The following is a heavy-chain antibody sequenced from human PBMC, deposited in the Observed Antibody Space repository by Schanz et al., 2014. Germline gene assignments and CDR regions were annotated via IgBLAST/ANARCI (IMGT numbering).Heavy chain of an antibody. J-gene: IGHJ6*02. CDR1: GGSISRGFYS. CDR3: AREDRYYHGLDV. V-gene: IGHV4-30-2*01. Sequence: QLQLQESGSGLVKPSQTLSLTCAVSGGSISRGFYSWNWIRQPPGRGLEWIGCIYYSGSTYYNPSHKTRVTISIDRSKAQFSLSLTSVTAADTAVYYCAREDRYYHGLDVWGQGTTVTVS. CDR2: IYYSGST.